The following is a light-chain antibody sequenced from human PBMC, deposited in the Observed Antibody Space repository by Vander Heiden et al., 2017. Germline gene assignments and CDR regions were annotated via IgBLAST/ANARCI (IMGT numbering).Light chain of an antibody. CDR1: QSLVYSSNNKNY. CDR3: QQYFITPFT. Sequence: DIVMTQSPDSLAVSLGERATINCKSSQSLVYSSNNKNYLAWYQQKPGQPPKLLIYWSSTRESGVPDRFSGSGSGTDFTLTISSLQAEDVAVYYCQQYFITPFTFGPGTKVDI. CDR2: WSS. V-gene: IGKV4-1*01. J-gene: IGKJ3*01.